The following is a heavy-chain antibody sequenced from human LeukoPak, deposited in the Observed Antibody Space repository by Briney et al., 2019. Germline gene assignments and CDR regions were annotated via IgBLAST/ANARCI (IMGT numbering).Heavy chain of an antibody. V-gene: IGHV4-38-2*01. CDR3: ARSTGSYYYYYMDV. Sequence: SETLSLTCAVSGYSISSGDYWGWIRQPPGKGLEWIGNIYHSGSTFYNPSLKSRVTISVHTSKNQFSLKLSSVTDADTAVYYCARSTGSYYYYYMDVWGKGTTVTVSS. D-gene: IGHD3-10*01. J-gene: IGHJ6*03. CDR1: GYSISSGDY. CDR2: IYHSGST.